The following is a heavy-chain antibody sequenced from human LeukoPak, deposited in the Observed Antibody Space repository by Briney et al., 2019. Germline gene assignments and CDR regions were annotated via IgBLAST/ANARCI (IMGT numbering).Heavy chain of an antibody. CDR1: GFTFDDYA. CDR2: ISWNSGSI. V-gene: IGHV3-9*01. J-gene: IGHJ4*02. CDR3: AKEFRVRGLIDY. Sequence: PGRSLRLSCAASGFTFDDYAMHWVRQAPGKGLEWVSGISWNSGSIGYADSVKGRFTISRDNAKNSLYLQTNSLRAEDTALYYCAKEFRVRGLIDYWGQGTLVTVSS. D-gene: IGHD3-10*01.